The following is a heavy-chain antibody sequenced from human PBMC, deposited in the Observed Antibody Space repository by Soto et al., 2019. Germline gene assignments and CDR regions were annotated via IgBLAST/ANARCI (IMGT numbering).Heavy chain of an antibody. J-gene: IGHJ4*02. CDR3: AKGGRFGGVGNY. CDR2: IWYDGNNK. D-gene: IGHD3-16*01. Sequence: GGSLRLSCAASGFTFSTYGMHWVRQAPGKGLEWMAVIWYDGNNKYYADSVKGRFTISRDNSKNTLYLQMNSLRAGDTAVYYCAKGGRFGGVGNYWGQGTLVTVSS. CDR1: GFTFSTYG. V-gene: IGHV3-30*02.